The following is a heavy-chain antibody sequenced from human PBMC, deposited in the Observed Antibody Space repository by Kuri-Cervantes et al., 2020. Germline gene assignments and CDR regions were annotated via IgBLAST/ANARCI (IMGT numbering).Heavy chain of an antibody. CDR1: GYSISSGYY. D-gene: IGHD3-22*01. CDR2: IYHSGST. Sequence: GSLRLSCAVSGYSISSGYYWGWIRQPLGKGLEWIGSIYHSGSTYYNPSLKSRVTISVDTSQNQFSLSLSSVTAADTAVYYCARDLRYYDVGSGLHYDWFDPWGQGTLVTVSS. V-gene: IGHV4-38-2*01. CDR3: ARDLRYYDVGSGLHYDWFDP. J-gene: IGHJ5*02.